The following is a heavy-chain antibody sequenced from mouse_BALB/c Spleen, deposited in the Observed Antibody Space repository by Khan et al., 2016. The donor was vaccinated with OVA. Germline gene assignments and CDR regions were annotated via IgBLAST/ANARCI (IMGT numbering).Heavy chain of an antibody. CDR2: INPSNGDT. V-gene: IGHV1S81*02. J-gene: IGHJ3*01. CDR3: ARSAYGHPFAY. CDR1: GYTFTSFY. D-gene: IGHD1-1*02. Sequence: QVQLQQPGAELVKPGASVKISCKASGYTFTSFYMYWVKQRPGQGLEWIGGINPSNGDTHFYEKFKSKATLTVDKSSTTAYMQFSSLTSEDSAVYYCARSAYGHPFAYWGQGTLVTVSA.